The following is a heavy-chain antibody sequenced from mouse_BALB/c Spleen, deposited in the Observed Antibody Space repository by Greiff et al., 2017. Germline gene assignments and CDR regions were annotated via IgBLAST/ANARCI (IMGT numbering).Heavy chain of an antibody. CDR1: GFTFSSFG. D-gene: IGHD2-10*01. J-gene: IGHJ4*01. CDR3: ARSYYGNYNYAMDY. CDR2: ISSGSSTI. V-gene: IGHV5-17*02. Sequence: EVQLVESGGGLVQPGGSRKLSCAASGFTFSSFGMHWVRQAPEKGLEWVAYISSGSSTIYYADTVKGRYTISSDNPNNTQFLQMTSIRSEDTAMYYCARSYYGNYNYAMDYWGQGTSVTVSS.